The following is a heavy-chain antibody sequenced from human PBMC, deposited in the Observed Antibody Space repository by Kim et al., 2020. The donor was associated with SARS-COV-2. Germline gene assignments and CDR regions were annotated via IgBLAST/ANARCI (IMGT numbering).Heavy chain of an antibody. CDR3: AKDHGTTIFGVVIIPHDAFDI. D-gene: IGHD3-3*01. Sequence: LSLTCAASGFTFSSYAMSWVRQAPGKGLEWVSAISGSGGSTYYADSVKGRFTISRDNSKNTLYLQMNSLRAEDTAVYYCAKDHGTTIFGVVIIPHDAFDIWGQGTMVTVSS. CDR2: ISGSGGST. J-gene: IGHJ3*02. CDR1: GFTFSSYA. V-gene: IGHV3-23*01.